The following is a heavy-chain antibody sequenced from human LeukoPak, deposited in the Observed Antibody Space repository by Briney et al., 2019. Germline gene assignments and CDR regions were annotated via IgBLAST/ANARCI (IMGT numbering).Heavy chain of an antibody. J-gene: IGHJ3*02. Sequence: SETLSLTCAVYGGSFSGHYWSSIRQPPGKGLEWIGEINHSGSTNYDPSLKSRVTILVDTSKNQFSLKLSSVTAADTAVYYCAREVQHYAGSVYDHDAFDIWGQGTMVTVSS. V-gene: IGHV4-34*01. CDR3: AREVQHYAGSVYDHDAFDI. CDR2: INHSGST. CDR1: GGSFSGHY. D-gene: IGHD3-22*01.